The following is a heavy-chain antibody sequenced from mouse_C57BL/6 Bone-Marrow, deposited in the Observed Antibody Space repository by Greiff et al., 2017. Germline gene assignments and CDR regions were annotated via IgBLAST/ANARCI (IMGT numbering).Heavy chain of an antibody. CDR2: IDPSDSYT. Sequence: QVQLQQPGAELVKPGASVKLSCKASGYTFTSYWMQWVKQRPGQGLEWIGEIDPSDSYTNYNQKFKGQATLTVDTSSSTAYMQLSSLTSEDSAVYYCASSSLYYYAMDYWGQGTSVTVSS. CDR3: ASSSLYYYAMDY. J-gene: IGHJ4*01. V-gene: IGHV1-50*01. CDR1: GYTFTSYW. D-gene: IGHD1-1*01.